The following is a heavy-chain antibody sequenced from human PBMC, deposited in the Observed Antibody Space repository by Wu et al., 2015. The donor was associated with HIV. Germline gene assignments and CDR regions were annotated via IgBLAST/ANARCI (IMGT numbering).Heavy chain of an antibody. CDR1: GDTFNKYA. Sequence: QVQVVQSGAEVKKPGSSVKVSCKASGDTFNKYAISWVRQAPGQGLEWMGGIIPIFGTANYAQKFQGRVTITTDESTSTAYMVLSSLRSEDTAVYYCARHATSGYDSYYYYGMDVWGQGTTVTVSS. D-gene: IGHD5-12*01. V-gene: IGHV1-69*05. J-gene: IGHJ6*02. CDR2: IIPIFGTA. CDR3: ARHATSGYDSYYYYGMDV.